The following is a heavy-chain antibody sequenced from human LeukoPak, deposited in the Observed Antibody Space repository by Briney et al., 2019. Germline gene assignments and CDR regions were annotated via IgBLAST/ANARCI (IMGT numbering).Heavy chain of an antibody. CDR2: ISYDGSNK. D-gene: IGHD4-17*01. CDR1: GFTFSSYA. Sequence: PGRSLRLSCAASGFTFSSYAMHWVRQAPGKGLEWVAVISYDGSNKYYADSVKGRFTISRDNSKNTLYLQMNSLRAEDTAVYYCASTTTVTTGSNYWGQGTLVTVSP. J-gene: IGHJ4*02. CDR3: ASTTTVTTGSNY. V-gene: IGHV3-30-3*01.